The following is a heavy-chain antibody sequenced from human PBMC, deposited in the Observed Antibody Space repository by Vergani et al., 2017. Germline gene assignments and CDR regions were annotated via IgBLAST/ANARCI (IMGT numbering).Heavy chain of an antibody. J-gene: IGHJ4*02. CDR3: ARGITPRGSSGWVSFDY. D-gene: IGHD6-19*01. CDR1: GGSISSYY. Sequence: QVQLQESGPGLVKPSETLSLTCTVSGGSISSYYWSWIRQPAGKGLEWIGRIYTSGSTNYNPSLKIRVTMSVDTSKNQFSLKLSSVTAADTAVYYCARGITPRGSSGWVSFDYWGQGTLVTVSS. V-gene: IGHV4-4*07. CDR2: IYTSGST.